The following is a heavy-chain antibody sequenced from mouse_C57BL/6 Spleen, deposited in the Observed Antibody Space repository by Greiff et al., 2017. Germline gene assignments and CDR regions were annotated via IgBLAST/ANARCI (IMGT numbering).Heavy chain of an antibody. V-gene: IGHV2-2*01. CDR2: IWSGGST. CDR1: GFSLTSYG. Sequence: VQLVESGPGLVQPSQSLSITCTVSGFSLTSYGVHWVRQSPGKGLEWLGVIWSGGSTDYNAAFISRLSISKDNSKSQVFFKMNSLQADDTAIYYCARVYYGYAMDYWGQGTSVTVSS. CDR3: ARVYYGYAMDY. J-gene: IGHJ4*01. D-gene: IGHD1-1*01.